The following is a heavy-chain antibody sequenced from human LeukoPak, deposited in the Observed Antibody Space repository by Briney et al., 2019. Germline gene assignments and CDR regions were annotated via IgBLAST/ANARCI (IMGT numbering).Heavy chain of an antibody. CDR1: GFTFRSYG. CDR2: ISSSGSTI. Sequence: PGGSLRLSRAASGFTFRSYGMGWVRQAPGKGLEWVSYISSSGSTIYYADSVKGRFTISRDNAKNSLHLQMNSLRAEDTAVYYCARDLSSSSWRVLDYYYMDVWGKGTTVTVSS. D-gene: IGHD6-13*01. CDR3: ARDLSSSSWRVLDYYYMDV. V-gene: IGHV3-48*04. J-gene: IGHJ6*03.